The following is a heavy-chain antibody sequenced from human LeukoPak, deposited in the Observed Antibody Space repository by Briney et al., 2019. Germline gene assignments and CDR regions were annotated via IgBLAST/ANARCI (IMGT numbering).Heavy chain of an antibody. CDR3: ARDELDIVVVPAARAPGNYYYYGMDV. CDR2: IIPIPSIA. Sequence: SVTLSCKASGGTFSSYAISWVSQAPGHGLESMGRIIPIPSIANYVQKFQGRVTITADKSTGTAYMELSSLRSEDTAVYYCARDELDIVVVPAARAPGNYYYYGMDVWGQGTTVTVSS. V-gene: IGHV1-69*04. D-gene: IGHD2-2*01. J-gene: IGHJ6*02. CDR1: GGTFSSYA.